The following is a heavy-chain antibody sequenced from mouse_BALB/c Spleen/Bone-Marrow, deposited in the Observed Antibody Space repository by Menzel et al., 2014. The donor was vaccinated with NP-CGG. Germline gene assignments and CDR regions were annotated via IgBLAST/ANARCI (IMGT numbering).Heavy chain of an antibody. D-gene: IGHD1-1*02. CDR3: ARDESGSCGDY. V-gene: IGHV2-9*02. Sequence: VQLQESGPGLVAPSQSLSITCTVSGFSLTSYGVHWVRQPPGKGLEWLGVIWAGGSTDYNSALMSRLSISKDNSKSQVFLKMNSLQTDDTAMYYCARDESGSCGDYWGQGTSATVSS. CDR1: GFSLTSYG. J-gene: IGHJ4*01. CDR2: IWAGGST.